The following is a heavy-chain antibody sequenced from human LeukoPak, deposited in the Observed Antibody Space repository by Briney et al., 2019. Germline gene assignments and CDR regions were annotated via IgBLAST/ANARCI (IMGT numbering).Heavy chain of an antibody. J-gene: IGHJ4*02. CDR1: GFTFSSYG. CDR2: IRYDGSNK. Sequence: GGSLRLSCAASGFTFSSYGMHWVRQAPGKGLEWVAFIRYDGSNKYYADSVKGRFTISRDNVKNMVYLQMNSLRAEDTAVYYCARSGGSGFAYWGQGTLVTVSS. CDR3: ARSGGSGFAY. V-gene: IGHV3-30*02. D-gene: IGHD3-10*01.